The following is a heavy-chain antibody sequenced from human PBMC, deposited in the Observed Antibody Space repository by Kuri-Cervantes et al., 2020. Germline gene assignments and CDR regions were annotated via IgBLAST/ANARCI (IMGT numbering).Heavy chain of an antibody. CDR1: GDYVSSGSSC. CDR3: ARGAATTGNDY. D-gene: IGHD1-1*01. J-gene: IGHJ4*02. V-gene: IGHV6-1*01. CDR2: TYYRSQWFN. Sequence: SQTLSLTCAISGDYVSSGSSCWTWIRQSPSRGLEWLARTYYRSQWFNDYAVSVKSRITINPDTSKNQFSLQLNSVTPDDTAVYYCARGAATTGNDYWGQGTLVTVSS.